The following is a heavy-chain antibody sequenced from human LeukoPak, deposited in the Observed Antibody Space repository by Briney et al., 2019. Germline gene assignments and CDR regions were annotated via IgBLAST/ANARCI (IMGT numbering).Heavy chain of an antibody. V-gene: IGHV4-39*07. J-gene: IGHJ4*02. CDR2: IYYSGSS. CDR1: GGSISSSSYY. Sequence: SETLSLTCTVSGGSISSSSYYWGWIRQPPGKGLEWIGSIYYSGSSYYIPSLKSRVTISVDTSRNQFSLKLSSVTAADTAVYYCARDHPNIWSGYTRYFDYWGQGTLVTVSS. CDR3: ARDHPNIWSGYTRYFDY. D-gene: IGHD3-3*01.